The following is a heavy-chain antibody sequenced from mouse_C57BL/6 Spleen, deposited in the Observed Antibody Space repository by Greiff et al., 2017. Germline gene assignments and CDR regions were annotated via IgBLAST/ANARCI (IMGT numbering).Heavy chain of an antibody. CDR3: TRRRITTVVADYYAMDY. CDR1: GYTFTDYE. D-gene: IGHD1-1*01. CDR2: IDPETGGT. J-gene: IGHJ4*01. V-gene: IGHV1-15*01. Sequence: QVQLKQSGAELVRPGASVTLSCKASGYTFTDYEMHWVKQTPVHGLEWIGAIDPETGGTAYNQKFKGKAILTADKSSSTAYMELRILTSEDSAVYYCTRRRITTVVADYYAMDYWGQGTSVTVSS.